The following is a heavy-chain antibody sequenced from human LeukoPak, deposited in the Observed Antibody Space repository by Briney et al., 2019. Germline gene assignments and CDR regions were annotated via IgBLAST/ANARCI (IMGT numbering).Heavy chain of an antibody. Sequence: GASVKVSCKASGYTFTGYYMHWVRQAPGQGLEWMGWINPNSGGTNYAQKFQGRVTMTRDTSISTAYMELSRLRSDDTAVYYCARDLTFCGGDCYSLGNFQHWGQGTLVTVSS. D-gene: IGHD2-21*02. CDR2: INPNSGGT. CDR1: GYTFTGYY. V-gene: IGHV1-2*02. CDR3: ARDLTFCGGDCYSLGNFQH. J-gene: IGHJ1*01.